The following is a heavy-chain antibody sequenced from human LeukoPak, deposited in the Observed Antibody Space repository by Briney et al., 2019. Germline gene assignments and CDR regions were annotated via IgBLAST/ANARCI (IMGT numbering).Heavy chain of an antibody. CDR1: GFTFSSYE. D-gene: IGHD3-10*02. V-gene: IGHV3-48*03. CDR3: AELGITMIGGV. CDR2: IDSSGSTI. J-gene: IGHJ6*04. Sequence: GGSLRLSCAASGFTFSSYEMNWVRQAPGKGLEWVSYIDSSGSTIKYADSVKGRFTISRDNAKNSLYLQMNSLRAEDTAVYYCAELGITMIGGVWGKGTTVTISS.